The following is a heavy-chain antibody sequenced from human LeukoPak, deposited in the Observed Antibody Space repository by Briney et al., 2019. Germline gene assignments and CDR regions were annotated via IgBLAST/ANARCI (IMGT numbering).Heavy chain of an antibody. J-gene: IGHJ4*02. CDR3: SGGSRFVDY. CDR1: GFTFSSYA. V-gene: IGHV3-23*01. CDR2: ISRSGGSA. D-gene: IGHD3-16*01. Sequence: GGSLRLSCAASGFTFSSYAMSWVRQAPGKGLEWVSTISRSGGSAYHADSVKGRFTISRDSSKKTLYLQMISLRAEDTAVYYCSGGSRFVDYWGQGTLVTVSS.